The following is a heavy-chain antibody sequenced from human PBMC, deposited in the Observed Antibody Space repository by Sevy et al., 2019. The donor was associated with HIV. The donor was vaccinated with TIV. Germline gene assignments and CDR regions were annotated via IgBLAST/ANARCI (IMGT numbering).Heavy chain of an antibody. CDR2: FNPDVGAR. CDR1: GYTFSSFA. D-gene: IGHD3-10*01. J-gene: IGHJ4*02. CDR3: ITAKKSQGRKDMTEETSTDTANMELRRLRCVDTAVTYCEYCGERVPANSGYFDS. Sequence: ASVKVSCKVTGYTFSSFAMRWVRQAPGKGLEWMGGFNPDVGARIYAQKFQGRVTMTADASTGTAYMELSSLRSEDTDTGKVITAKKSQGRKDMTEETSTDTANMELRRLRCVDTAVTYCEYCGERVPANSGYFDSWGQGTLVTVSS. V-gene: IGHV1-24*01.